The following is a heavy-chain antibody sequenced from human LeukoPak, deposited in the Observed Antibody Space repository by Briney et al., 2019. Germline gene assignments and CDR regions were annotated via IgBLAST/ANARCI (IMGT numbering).Heavy chain of an antibody. CDR3: AREDLRCFDY. Sequence: PSETLSLTCTVSGYSISSGYYWGWIRQPPGKGLEWIGSIYHSGSTYYNPSLKSRVTISVDTSKNQFSLKLSSVTAADTAVYYCAREDLRCFDYWGQGTLVTVSS. CDR2: IYHSGST. CDR1: GYSISSGYY. D-gene: IGHD4-17*01. V-gene: IGHV4-38-2*02. J-gene: IGHJ4*02.